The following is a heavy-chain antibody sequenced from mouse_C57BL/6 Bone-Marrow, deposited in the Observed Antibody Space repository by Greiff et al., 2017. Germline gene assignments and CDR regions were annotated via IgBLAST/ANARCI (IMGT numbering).Heavy chain of an antibody. CDR2: ISGGGGNT. CDR3: ARLSNPYFDY. V-gene: IGHV5-9*01. D-gene: IGHD2-5*01. J-gene: IGHJ2*01. CDR1: GFTFSSYT. Sequence: EVQLVESGGGLVKPGGSLKLSCAASGFTFSSYTMYWVRQTPEKRLEWVATISGGGGNTYYPDSVKGRFTISRDNAKNTLYLQMSSLGSEDTALDYCARLSNPYFDYWGQGTTLTVSA.